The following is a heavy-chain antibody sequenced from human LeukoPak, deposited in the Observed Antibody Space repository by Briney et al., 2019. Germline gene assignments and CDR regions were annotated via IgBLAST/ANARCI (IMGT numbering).Heavy chain of an antibody. Sequence: TSETLSLTCTVSGGSISSYYWSRVRQPPGKGLEWIGYIYYSGSTYYNPSLKSRVTISVDTSKNQFSLKLSSVTAADTAVYYCARDRATGYSSGWYEVGYYFDYWGQGTLVTVSS. CDR1: GGSISSYY. V-gene: IGHV4-59*12. CDR3: ARDRATGYSSGWYEVGYYFDY. CDR2: IYYSGST. J-gene: IGHJ4*02. D-gene: IGHD6-19*01.